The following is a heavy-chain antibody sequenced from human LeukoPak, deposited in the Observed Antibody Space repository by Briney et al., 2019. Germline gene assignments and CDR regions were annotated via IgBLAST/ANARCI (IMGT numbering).Heavy chain of an antibody. CDR2: ISAYNGNT. CDR3: ARFYDSSGYLTPSLDY. J-gene: IGHJ4*02. D-gene: IGHD3-22*01. Sequence: RWASVKVSCKASGYTFTSYGISWVRQAPGQGLVWMGWISAYNGNTNYAQKLQGRVTMTTDTSTSTAYMELRSLRSDDTAVYYCARFYDSSGYLTPSLDYWGQGTLVTVSS. V-gene: IGHV1-18*01. CDR1: GYTFTSYG.